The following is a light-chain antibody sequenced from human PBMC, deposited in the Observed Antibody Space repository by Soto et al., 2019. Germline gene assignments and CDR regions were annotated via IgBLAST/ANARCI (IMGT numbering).Light chain of an antibody. CDR1: QSISSW. Sequence: KQMTQSPSTLSASVGDRVTIICRASQSISSWLAWYQQKPGKAPKLLIYKASNLQSGVPSRFSGSGSGTEFTLTISSLQPDDFATYYCQQYDNYPYTFGQGTKLEIK. J-gene: IGKJ2*01. CDR2: KAS. V-gene: IGKV1-5*03. CDR3: QQYDNYPYT.